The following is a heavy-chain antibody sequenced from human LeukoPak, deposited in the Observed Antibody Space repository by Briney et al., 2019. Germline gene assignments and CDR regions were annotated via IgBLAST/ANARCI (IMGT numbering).Heavy chain of an antibody. CDR2: INPNSGGT. V-gene: IGHV1-2*02. J-gene: IGHJ4*02. CDR1: GYTFTGYY. D-gene: IGHD6-19*01. Sequence: ASVKVSCKASGYTFTGYYMHWVRQAPGQGREWMGWINPNSGGTNYAQKFQGRVTMTRDTSISTAYMELSRLRSDDTAVYYCARDGIAVAVLDYWGQGTLVTVSS. CDR3: ARDGIAVAVLDY.